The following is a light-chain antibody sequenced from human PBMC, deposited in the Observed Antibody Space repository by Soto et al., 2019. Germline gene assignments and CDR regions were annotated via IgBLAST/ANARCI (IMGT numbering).Light chain of an antibody. CDR1: QTVGRNY. Sequence: ETVLTQSPGTLYLSPGERATLSCRASQTVGRNYVAWYQQIPGQTPRLLIYGASNRATGIPDRISGSGSGTDFTLTISRLEPEDFAVYYCQQYASSPLTFGGGTKVQIK. J-gene: IGKJ4*01. CDR2: GAS. CDR3: QQYASSPLT. V-gene: IGKV3-20*01.